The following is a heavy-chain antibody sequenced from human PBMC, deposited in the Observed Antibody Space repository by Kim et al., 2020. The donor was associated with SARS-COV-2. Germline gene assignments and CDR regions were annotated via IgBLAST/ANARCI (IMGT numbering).Heavy chain of an antibody. CDR1: GGSISSSSYY. J-gene: IGHJ4*02. CDR2: IYYSGST. CDR3: ARQEGYSYGYDY. V-gene: IGHV4-39*01. D-gene: IGHD5-18*01. Sequence: SETLSLTCTVSGGSISSSSYYWGWIRQPPGKGLEWIGSIYYSGSTYYNPSLKSRVTISVDTSKNQFSLKLSSVTAADTAVYYCARQEGYSYGYDYWGQGT.